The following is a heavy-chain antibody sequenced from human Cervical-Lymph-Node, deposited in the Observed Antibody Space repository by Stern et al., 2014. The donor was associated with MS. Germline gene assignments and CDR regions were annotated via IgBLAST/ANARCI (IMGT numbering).Heavy chain of an antibody. Sequence: QVQLVQSGAEVKKPGASVKVSCKVSGYTLTELSMHWVRQAPGKGLEWMGGFDPEDGETIYAQKFQGRVTMTADTSTDTAYMELSSLRSEDTAVYYCATDRDDFRSGYSAPIKGYGLDVWGQGTTVTVTS. CDR3: ATDRDDFRSGYSAPIKGYGLDV. J-gene: IGHJ6*02. V-gene: IGHV1-24*01. D-gene: IGHD3-3*01. CDR2: FDPEDGET. CDR1: GYTLTELS.